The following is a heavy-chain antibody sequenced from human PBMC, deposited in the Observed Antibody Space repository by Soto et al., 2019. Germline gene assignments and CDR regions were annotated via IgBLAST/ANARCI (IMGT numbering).Heavy chain of an antibody. CDR3: ARGPSGWYGYDY. V-gene: IGHV3-74*01. J-gene: IGHJ4*02. CDR2: INSDGSTT. D-gene: IGHD6-19*01. CDR1: GFTFSSSW. Sequence: EVQLVESGGGLVQPGGSLRLSCAASGFTFSSSWMHWVRQAPGKGLVWVSRINSDGSTTNYADSVKGRFTISRDNAKNTRSLQMNSLRAEDTAVYYCARGPSGWYGYDYWGQGTLVTVSS.